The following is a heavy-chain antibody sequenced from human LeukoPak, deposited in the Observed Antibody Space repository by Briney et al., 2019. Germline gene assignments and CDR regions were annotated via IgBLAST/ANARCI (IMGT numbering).Heavy chain of an antibody. V-gene: IGHV3-23*01. CDR2: ISCNGGRT. J-gene: IGHJ4*02. D-gene: IGHD6-13*01. CDR3: AKAGGASWYLY. CDR1: GFTFSSYT. Sequence: GGSLSLSCAASGFTFSSYTMGWVRQAPGKGVEWVSYISCNGGRTYYADSVKGRFTISRDNSKNTLYLQMNSLRAEDTAVYYCAKAGGASWYLYWRQGTLDTVSS.